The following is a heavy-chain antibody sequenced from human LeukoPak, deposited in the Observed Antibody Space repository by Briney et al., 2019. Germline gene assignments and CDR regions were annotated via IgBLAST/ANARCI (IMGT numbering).Heavy chain of an antibody. CDR2: IIPIFGTA. D-gene: IGHD3-22*01. CDR1: GGTFSSYA. CDR3: ASGYYYDSSGPPRWFFDY. J-gene: IGHJ4*02. Sequence: SVKVSCKASGGTFSSYAISWVRQAPGQGLEWMGGIIPIFGTANYAQKFQGRVTITADESTSTAYKELSSLRSEDTAVYYCASGYYYDSSGPPRWFFDYWGQGTLVTVSS. V-gene: IGHV1-69*01.